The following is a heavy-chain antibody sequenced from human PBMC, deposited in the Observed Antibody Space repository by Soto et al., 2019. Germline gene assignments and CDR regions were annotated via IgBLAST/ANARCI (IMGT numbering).Heavy chain of an antibody. Sequence: GGSLRLSCAASGFTFSSYWMSWVRQAPGKGMEWVANIKQDGSEKYYVDSVKGRFTISRDNAKNSLYLQMNSLRADDTAVYYCARAGYDFWSGYYYYYYGMDVWGQGTTVTVSS. V-gene: IGHV3-7*01. D-gene: IGHD3-3*01. CDR2: IKQDGSEK. CDR3: ARAGYDFWSGYYYYYYGMDV. CDR1: GFTFSSYW. J-gene: IGHJ6*02.